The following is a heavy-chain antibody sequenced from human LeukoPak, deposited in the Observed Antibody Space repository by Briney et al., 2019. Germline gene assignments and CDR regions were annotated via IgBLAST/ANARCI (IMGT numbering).Heavy chain of an antibody. D-gene: IGHD6-19*01. Sequence: GGSRRLSCAASGLTFSNSAMSWVRKAPGKGLEWVSTLSGSGITTYYADSVKGRFTISRDNSKNTLYLQMNSLRAEDTAVYYCAKGIYSSGWSYFDYWGHGTLVTVSS. CDR3: AKGIYSSGWSYFDY. CDR2: LSGSGITT. CDR1: GLTFSNSA. J-gene: IGHJ4*01. V-gene: IGHV3-23*01.